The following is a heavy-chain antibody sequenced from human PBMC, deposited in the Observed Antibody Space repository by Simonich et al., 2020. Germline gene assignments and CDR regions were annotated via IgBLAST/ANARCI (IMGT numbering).Heavy chain of an antibody. V-gene: IGHV1-2*02. J-gene: IGHJ1*01. CDR3: ARSHIAAAGTGYFQH. Sequence: QVQLVQSGAEVKKPGASVKVSCKASGYTFTGYYMPWGRQAPGQGLEWMGWINPNSGGTNYAQKFQGRVTMTRDTSISTAYMELSRLRSDDTAVYYCARSHIAAAGTGYFQHWGQGTLVTVSS. CDR1: GYTFTGYY. CDR2: INPNSGGT. D-gene: IGHD6-13*01.